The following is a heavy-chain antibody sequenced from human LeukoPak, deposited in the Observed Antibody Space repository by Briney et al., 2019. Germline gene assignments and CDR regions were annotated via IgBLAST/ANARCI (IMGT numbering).Heavy chain of an antibody. J-gene: IGHJ4*02. V-gene: IGHV4-59*12. Sequence: TSETLSLTCTVSGGSISSYYWSWIRQPPGKGLEWIGYIYYSGSTNYNPSLKSRATISVDTSKNQFSLKLSSVSAADTAVYYCVREVILTGLTNWGQGTLVSVSS. CDR3: VREVILTGLTN. CDR1: GGSISSYY. D-gene: IGHD3-9*01. CDR2: IYYSGST.